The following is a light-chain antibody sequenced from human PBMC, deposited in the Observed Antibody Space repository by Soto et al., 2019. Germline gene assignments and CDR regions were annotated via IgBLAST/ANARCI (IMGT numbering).Light chain of an antibody. CDR1: ISDIGGYNY. CDR3: SCYSTTDTHVI. J-gene: IGLJ2*01. CDR2: EVS. V-gene: IGLV2-14*01. Sequence: QSALTQPASVSGSRGQSITISCTGTISDIGGYNYVCWYQQHPGKAPKFMIYEVSNRPSGVSNRFSGSKSGNTASLTISGLQAEDEADYYCSCYSTTDTHVIFGGGTQLTVL.